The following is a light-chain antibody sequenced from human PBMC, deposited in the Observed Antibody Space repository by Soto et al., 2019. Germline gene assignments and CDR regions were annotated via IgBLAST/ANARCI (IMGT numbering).Light chain of an antibody. CDR3: QQGYNIILT. CDR1: QTIATY. J-gene: IGKJ4*01. Sequence: DIQLTQSPSSLSASVGDTVTITCRASQTIATYLNWWQHRPGTAPRLLISPASNLHSGVPSRFIGSGSGTDFTLDIRSLQPEDSATYFCQQGYNIILTFGGGTKV. CDR2: PAS. V-gene: IGKV1-39*01.